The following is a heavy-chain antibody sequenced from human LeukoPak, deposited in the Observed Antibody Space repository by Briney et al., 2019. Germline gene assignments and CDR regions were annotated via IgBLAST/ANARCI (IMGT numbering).Heavy chain of an antibody. D-gene: IGHD6-19*01. J-gene: IGHJ4*02. Sequence: GGSLRLSCAASGFTFSSYEMNWVRQAPGKGLEWVSYISSSGSTIYYADSLKGRFTIPRDNAKNSLYLQMNSLRAEDTAVYYCASQYSSGWPPDYWGQGTLVTVSS. CDR3: ASQYSSGWPPDY. V-gene: IGHV3-48*03. CDR1: GFTFSSYE. CDR2: ISSSGSTI.